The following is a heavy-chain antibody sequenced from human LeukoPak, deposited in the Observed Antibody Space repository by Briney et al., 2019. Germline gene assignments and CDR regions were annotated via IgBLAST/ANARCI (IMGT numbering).Heavy chain of an antibody. J-gene: IGHJ4*02. V-gene: IGHV4-59*01. CDR2: IYDSGST. CDR3: ARASRGHDY. Sequence: PSETLSLTCAVSGGSINNYYWSWIRQPPGKGLEWIGYIYDSGSTNYNPSLKSRVTTSLDTSKNQFSLKLTSVTAADTAVYYCARASRGHDYWGQGTLVTVSS. CDR1: GGSINNYY. D-gene: IGHD3-10*01.